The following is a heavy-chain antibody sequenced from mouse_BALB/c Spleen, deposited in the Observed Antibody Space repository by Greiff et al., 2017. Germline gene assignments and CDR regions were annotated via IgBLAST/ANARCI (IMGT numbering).Heavy chain of an antibody. CDR2: ISTYYGDA. D-gene: IGHD2-4*01. CDR3: AREGYYDPFAY. Sequence: VQLQQSGAELVRPGVSVKISCKGSGYTFTDYAMHWVKQSHAKSLEWIGVISTYYGDASYNQKFKGKATMTVDKSSSTAYMELARLTSEDSAIYYCAREGYYDPFAYWGQGTLVTVSA. CDR1: GYTFTDYA. J-gene: IGHJ3*01. V-gene: IGHV1S137*01.